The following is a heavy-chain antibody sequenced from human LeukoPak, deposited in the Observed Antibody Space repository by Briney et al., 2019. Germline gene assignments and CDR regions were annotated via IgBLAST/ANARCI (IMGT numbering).Heavy chain of an antibody. J-gene: IGHJ4*02. Sequence: ASVKVSCKASGGTFSSYAISWVRQAPGQGLAWMGRIIPILGIANYAQKFQGRVTITADKSTSTAYMELSSLRSEDTAVYYCARDLGGYSYGSTYYWGQGTLVTVSS. V-gene: IGHV1-69*04. CDR2: IIPILGIA. CDR1: GGTFSSYA. CDR3: ARDLGGYSYGSTYY. D-gene: IGHD5-18*01.